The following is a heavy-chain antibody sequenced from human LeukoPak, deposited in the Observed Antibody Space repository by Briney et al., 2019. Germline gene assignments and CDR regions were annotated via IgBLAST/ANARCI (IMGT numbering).Heavy chain of an antibody. CDR2: IRYDGSNK. J-gene: IGHJ4*02. CDR1: GFTFSSYG. D-gene: IGHD6-13*01. Sequence: PGGSLRLSCAASGFTFSSYGMHWVRQAPGKGLEWVAFIRYDGSNKYYADSVKGRFTISRDNSKNTLYLQMNSLRAEDTAVYYCARDTWEQQLAHQYYFDYWGQGTLVTVSS. CDR3: ARDTWEQQLAHQYYFDY. V-gene: IGHV3-30*02.